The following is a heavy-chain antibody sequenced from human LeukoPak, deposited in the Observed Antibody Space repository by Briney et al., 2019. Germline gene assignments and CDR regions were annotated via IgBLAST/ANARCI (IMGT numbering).Heavy chain of an antibody. CDR2: INPNSGGT. V-gene: IGHV1-2*02. CDR1: GYTFTGYY. D-gene: IGHD3-10*01. J-gene: IGHJ4*02. Sequence: GASVKVSCKASGYTFTGYYMHWVRQAPGQGLEWMGWINPNSGGTNYAQKFQGRVTMTRDTSISTAYMELSRLRSDDTAVYYCARGLWFGELLPSGFDYWGQGTLVTVSS. CDR3: ARGLWFGELLPSGFDY.